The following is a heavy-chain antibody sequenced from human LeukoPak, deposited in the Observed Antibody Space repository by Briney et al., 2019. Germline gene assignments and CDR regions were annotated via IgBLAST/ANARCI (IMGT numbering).Heavy chain of an antibody. CDR3: ARDRRDGYNFPSGMDV. V-gene: IGHV3-53*01. D-gene: IGHD5-24*01. Sequence: PGGSLRLSCAASGFTVSSNYMSWVRQAPGKGLEWGSVIYSGGSTYYADSVKGRFTISRDNSKNTLYLQMNSLRAEDTAVYYCARDRRDGYNFPSGMDVWGQGTTVTVSS. CDR2: IYSGGST. CDR1: GFTVSSNY. J-gene: IGHJ6*02.